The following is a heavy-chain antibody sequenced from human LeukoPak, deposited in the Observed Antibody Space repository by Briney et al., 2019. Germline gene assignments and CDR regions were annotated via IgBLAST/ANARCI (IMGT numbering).Heavy chain of an antibody. J-gene: IGHJ3*02. D-gene: IGHD4-17*01. CDR2: ISGSGGST. V-gene: IGHV3-23*01. CDR1: GFTVSNNY. CDR3: AKDPDYEAFDI. Sequence: GGSLRLSCAASGFTVSNNYMNWVRQAPGKGLEWVSAISGSGGSTYYADSVKGRFTISRDNSKNTLYLQMNSLRAEDTAVYYCAKDPDYEAFDIWGQGTMVTVSS.